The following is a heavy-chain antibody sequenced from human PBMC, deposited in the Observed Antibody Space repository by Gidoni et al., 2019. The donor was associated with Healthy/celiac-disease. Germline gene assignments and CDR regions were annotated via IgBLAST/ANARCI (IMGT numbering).Heavy chain of an antibody. CDR3: ARVRDYRAIYFQH. CDR1: GGTFSSYA. D-gene: IGHD4-4*01. J-gene: IGHJ1*01. V-gene: IGHV1-69*01. Sequence: QVQLVQSGADVKKPGSSLTVTCKAPGGTFSSYAISWLRQAPGQGLEWMGGIIPIFGTANYAQKFQGRVTITADESTSTAYMELSSLRSEDTAVYYCARVRDYRAIYFQHWGQGTLVTVSS. CDR2: IIPIFGTA.